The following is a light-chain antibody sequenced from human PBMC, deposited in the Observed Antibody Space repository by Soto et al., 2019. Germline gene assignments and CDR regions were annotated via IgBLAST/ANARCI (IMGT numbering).Light chain of an antibody. CDR2: AAS. Sequence: EIVLTQSPCTLSLSTGERATLSCRASQTVSSSFLAWYQQTPGQAPRLLIYAASSRATGIPDRFSGSGSGTDFTLTISRLEPEDFAVYYCHQYGSSPWTFGQGTKVDIK. V-gene: IGKV3-20*01. CDR1: QTVSSSF. CDR3: HQYGSSPWT. J-gene: IGKJ1*01.